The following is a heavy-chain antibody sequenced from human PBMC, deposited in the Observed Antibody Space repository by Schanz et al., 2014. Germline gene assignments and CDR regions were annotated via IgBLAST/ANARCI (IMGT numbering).Heavy chain of an antibody. V-gene: IGHV3-33*08. D-gene: IGHD5-12*01. J-gene: IGHJ4*02. CDR2: LWHDGSKK. Sequence: VHLLESGGGLVQPGGSLRLSCEASGFTFSGFWMTWVRQAPGKGLEWVAILWHDGSKKYYADSVKGRFTVSRDNSKNTLYLQLNSLRAEDTAVYYCARDFHGYGPHLDYWGQGSLVTVSS. CDR1: GFTFSGFW. CDR3: ARDFHGYGPHLDY.